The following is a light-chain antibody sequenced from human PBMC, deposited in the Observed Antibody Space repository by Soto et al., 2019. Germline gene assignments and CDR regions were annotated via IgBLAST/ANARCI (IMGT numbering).Light chain of an antibody. CDR2: GNS. V-gene: IGLV1-40*01. CDR3: SSYAGSNNFV. Sequence: QSVLTQPPSVSGAPGQRVTISCTGSSSNIGAGYDVHWYQQLPGTAPKLLMYGNSNRPSGVPDRFSGSKSGTSASLAITGLQAEDEADYYCSSYAGSNNFVFGTGTKVTVL. J-gene: IGLJ1*01. CDR1: SSNIGAGYD.